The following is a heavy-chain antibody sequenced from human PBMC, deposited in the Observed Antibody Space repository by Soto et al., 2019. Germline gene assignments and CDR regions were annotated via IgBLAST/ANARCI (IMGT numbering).Heavy chain of an antibody. J-gene: IGHJ3*02. V-gene: IGHV4-59*08. D-gene: IGHD2-21*01. CDR3: ASSAYCGGDCSPRSAFDI. CDR1: GGSISSYY. CDR2: IYYSGST. Sequence: SETLSLTCTVSGGSISSYYWSWIRQPPGKGLEWIGYIYYSGSTNYNPSLKSRVTISVDTSKNQFSLKLSSVTAADTAVYYCASSAYCGGDCSPRSAFDIWGQGTMVTVSS.